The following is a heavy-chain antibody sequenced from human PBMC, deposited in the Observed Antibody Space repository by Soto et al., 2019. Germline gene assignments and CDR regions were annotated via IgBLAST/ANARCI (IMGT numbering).Heavy chain of an antibody. Sequence: GGSLRLSCAASGFTFDDYAMHWVRQAPGKGLEWVSGISWNSGSIGYADSVKGRFTISRDNAKNSLYLQMNSLRAEDTALYYCAKDGYCSSTSCYGLFIDAFDIWGQGTMVTVSS. V-gene: IGHV3-9*01. CDR1: GFTFDDYA. CDR2: ISWNSGSI. D-gene: IGHD2-2*01. J-gene: IGHJ3*02. CDR3: AKDGYCSSTSCYGLFIDAFDI.